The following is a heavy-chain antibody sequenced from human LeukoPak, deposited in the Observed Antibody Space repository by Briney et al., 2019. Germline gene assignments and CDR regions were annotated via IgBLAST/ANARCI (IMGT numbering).Heavy chain of an antibody. J-gene: IGHJ6*03. Sequence: SETLSLTCTVSGGSISSGSYYWSWTRQPAGKGLEWIGRIYISGRTNYNPSYKSRVTISIDTSKNQFSLNLSSVTAADTAVYYCARADPLDFPDYTYSMDVWGKGTTVTVSS. CDR1: GGSISSGSYY. CDR2: IYISGRT. D-gene: IGHD3-3*01. CDR3: ARADPLDFPDYTYSMDV. V-gene: IGHV4-61*02.